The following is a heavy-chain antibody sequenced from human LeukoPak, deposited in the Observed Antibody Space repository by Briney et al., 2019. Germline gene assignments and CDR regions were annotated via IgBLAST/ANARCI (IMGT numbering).Heavy chain of an antibody. CDR2: IGYDGNGK. CDR1: GFTFSTFG. Sequence: GGSLRLSCIGSGFTFSTFGMHWVRQVPGKGLQWVASIGYDGNGKYYTDSVKGRFTISRDNSQNTLYLQVNTLSAEDTAVYYCARAPNYGDYRGDYFEYWGQGTLVTVSS. J-gene: IGHJ4*02. CDR3: ARAPNYGDYRGDYFEY. D-gene: IGHD4-17*01. V-gene: IGHV3-30*02.